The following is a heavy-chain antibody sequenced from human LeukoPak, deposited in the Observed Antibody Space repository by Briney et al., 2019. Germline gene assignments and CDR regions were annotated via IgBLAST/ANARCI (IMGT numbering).Heavy chain of an antibody. D-gene: IGHD2-21*02. CDR2: IIPIFGTA. CDR3: ATGALAYCGGDCYRGDY. J-gene: IGHJ4*02. CDR1: GYTFTGYY. V-gene: IGHV1-69*06. Sequence: SVKVSCKASGYTFTGYYMHWVRQAPGQGLEWMGGIIPIFGTANYAQKFQGRVTITADKSTSTAYMELSSLRSEDTAVYYCATGALAYCGGDCYRGDYWGQGTLVTVSS.